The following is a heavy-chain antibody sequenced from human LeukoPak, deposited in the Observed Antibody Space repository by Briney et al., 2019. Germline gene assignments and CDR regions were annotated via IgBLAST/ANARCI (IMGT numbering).Heavy chain of an antibody. CDR2: ISGSGGST. V-gene: IGHV3-23*01. Sequence: GGSLRLSCAASGFTFSSYAMSWVRQAPGKGLEWVSAISGSGGSTYYADSVKGRFTISRDNAKNSLYLQMNSLRAEDTAVYYCARDGSGRVPEMSAPDYWGQGTLVTVSS. D-gene: IGHD3-10*01. CDR3: ARDGSGRVPEMSAPDY. J-gene: IGHJ4*02. CDR1: GFTFSSYA.